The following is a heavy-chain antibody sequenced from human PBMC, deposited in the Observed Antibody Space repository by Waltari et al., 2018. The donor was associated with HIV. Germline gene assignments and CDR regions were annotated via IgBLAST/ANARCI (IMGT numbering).Heavy chain of an antibody. CDR3: ARGSSGWRFDY. D-gene: IGHD6-19*01. V-gene: IGHV4-34*01. J-gene: IGHJ4*02. CDR1: GGSFRGYS. Sequence: QVQLQQWGAGLLKPLETLSLTCAVSGGSFRGYSWSWIRQSPGKGLEWIGEINHSGGTNSNPSLKSRVTMSIDTSKSQFSLKLSSVNAADTAVYFCARGSSGWRFDYWGQGTLVTVS. CDR2: INHSGGT.